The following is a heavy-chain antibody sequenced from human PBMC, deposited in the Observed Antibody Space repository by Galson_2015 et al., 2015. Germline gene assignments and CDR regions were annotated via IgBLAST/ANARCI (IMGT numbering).Heavy chain of an antibody. Sequence: SLRLSCAASGFTFSSYGMHWVRQAPGEGLEWVATISYDGSDKNYADSVKGRFIISRDNSKNTLYLQMNSLRAEDTAVYYCAKDRTMMWYFDLWGRGTLVTVSS. CDR3: AKDRTMMWYFDL. J-gene: IGHJ2*01. CDR1: GFTFSSYG. V-gene: IGHV3-30*18. D-gene: IGHD3-22*01. CDR2: ISYDGSDK.